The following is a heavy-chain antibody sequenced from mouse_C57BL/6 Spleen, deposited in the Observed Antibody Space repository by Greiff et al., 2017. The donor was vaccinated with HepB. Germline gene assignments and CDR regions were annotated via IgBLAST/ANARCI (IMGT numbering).Heavy chain of an antibody. CDR3: ARRGYDYDGGWFAY. Sequence: VQLKESGPELVKPGASVKISCKASGYSFTGYYMHWVKQSSEKSLEWIGEINPSTGGTSYNQKFKGKATLTVDKSSSTAYMQLKSLTSEDSAVYYCARRGYDYDGGWFAYWGQGTLVTVSA. CDR1: GYSFTGYY. CDR2: INPSTGGT. J-gene: IGHJ3*01. D-gene: IGHD2-4*01. V-gene: IGHV1-43*01.